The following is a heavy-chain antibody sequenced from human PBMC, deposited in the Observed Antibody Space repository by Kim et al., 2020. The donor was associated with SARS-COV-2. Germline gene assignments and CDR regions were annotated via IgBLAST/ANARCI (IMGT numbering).Heavy chain of an antibody. Sequence: GESLKISCKGSGYRFTTYWIAWVRQMPGKGLEWMGMIYPGDSDTRYSPSFQGQVTISADKSISTAYLQWSSLKASDTAMYYCARRIEVAGIDYYGMDVWGQGTTVTVSS. CDR3: ARRIEVAGIDYYGMDV. CDR2: IYPGDSDT. V-gene: IGHV5-51*01. J-gene: IGHJ6*02. CDR1: GYRFTTYW. D-gene: IGHD6-19*01.